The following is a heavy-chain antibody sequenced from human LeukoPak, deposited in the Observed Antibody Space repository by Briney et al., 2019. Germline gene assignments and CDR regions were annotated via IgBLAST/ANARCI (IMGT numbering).Heavy chain of an antibody. V-gene: IGHV1-2*02. D-gene: IGHD5-24*01. CDR2: INPHSGGT. J-gene: IGHJ4*02. CDR3: AREGVIGDGYNFFDY. CDR1: GYTFIAYY. Sequence: ASVKVSCKASGYTFIAYYMHWVRQAPGQGLEWMGWINPHSGGTNSEQNFQGRVTMSRDTSISTVYMELSRLRSDDTALYYCAREGVIGDGYNFFDYWGQGALVTVSS.